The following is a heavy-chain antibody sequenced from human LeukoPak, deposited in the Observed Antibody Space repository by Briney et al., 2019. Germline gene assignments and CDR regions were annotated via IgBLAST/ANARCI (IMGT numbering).Heavy chain of an antibody. CDR2: ISAYNGDT. J-gene: IGHJ4*02. V-gene: IGHV1-18*01. Sequence: ASVTVSCAPSGYTLSDFGMSWVRQAPGQGLEWMGWISAYNGDTNYAHNLQGRVTMTTDTSTSTAYMELRSLRSDDTAVYYCARGRPSDYWGQGTLVTVSS. CDR3: ARGRPSDY. CDR1: GYTLSDFG.